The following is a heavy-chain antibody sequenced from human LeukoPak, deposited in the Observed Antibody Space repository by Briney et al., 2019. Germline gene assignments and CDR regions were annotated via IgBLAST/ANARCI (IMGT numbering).Heavy chain of an antibody. V-gene: IGHV3-64D*09. CDR3: VRGYSFGPCGMDV. CDR1: GFPFSSYA. Sequence: GGSLRLSCSASGFPFSSYAMHWVRQAPGKGLEYVSAISDSGGSTYYADSVKRRSTISRDNSKNTLYLQMSSLRAEDTAVYFCVRGYSFGPCGMDVWGQGTTVTVSS. CDR2: ISDSGGST. D-gene: IGHD2-15*01. J-gene: IGHJ6*02.